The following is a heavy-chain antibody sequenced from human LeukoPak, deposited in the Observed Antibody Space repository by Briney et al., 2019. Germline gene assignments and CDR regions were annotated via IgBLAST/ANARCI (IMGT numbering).Heavy chain of an antibody. D-gene: IGHD4-23*01. V-gene: IGHV3-48*03. CDR1: GFTFSSFD. CDR3: ARDYGGNPGY. Sequence: GGSLRLSCAASGFTFSSFDMNWVRLAPGKGLEWVSYISSSGRSVYYADSVKGRFTISRDNAKNSLYLQMNSLRAEDTAVYYCARDYGGNPGYWGQGTLVTVS. J-gene: IGHJ4*02. CDR2: ISSSGRSV.